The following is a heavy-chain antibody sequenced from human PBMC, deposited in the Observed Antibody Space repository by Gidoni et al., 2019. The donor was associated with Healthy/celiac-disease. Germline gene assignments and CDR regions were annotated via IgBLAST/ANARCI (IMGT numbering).Heavy chain of an antibody. V-gene: IGHV5-51*03. J-gene: IGHJ2*01. Sequence: EVQLLQSAAAVTQPVASLTISCTGSGSRFTSYWTGWVRQVPGKGLEWMVIIYPGDSDTRYSPSFQGQVTISADKSISTAYLQWSSLKASDTAMYYWARLRAARLYWYFDLWGRGTLVTVSS. CDR3: ARLRAARLYWYFDL. CDR2: IYPGDSDT. D-gene: IGHD6-6*01. CDR1: GSRFTSYW.